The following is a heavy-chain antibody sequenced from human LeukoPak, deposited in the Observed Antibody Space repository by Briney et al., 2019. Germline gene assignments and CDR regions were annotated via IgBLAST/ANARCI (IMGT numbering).Heavy chain of an antibody. CDR3: ARDCWDYGSGSYCGIDY. Sequence: PGGSLRLSCAASGFTFSSYSMNWVRQAPGKGLEWVSSISSNSSYIYYADSVKGRFTISRDNAKNSLYLQMNSLRAEDTAVYYCARDCWDYGSGSYCGIDYWGQGTLVTVSS. J-gene: IGHJ4*02. CDR1: GFTFSSYS. CDR2: ISSNSSYI. D-gene: IGHD3-10*01. V-gene: IGHV3-21*01.